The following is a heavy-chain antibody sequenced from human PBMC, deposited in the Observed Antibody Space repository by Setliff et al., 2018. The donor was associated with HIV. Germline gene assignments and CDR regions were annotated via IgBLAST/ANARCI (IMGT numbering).Heavy chain of an antibody. CDR3: ARRGWNGYKSFED. D-gene: IGHD1-1*01. Sequence: SETLSLTCAVYGGSFSGYYWSWIRQPPGKGLEWIGEINESGSTNYNPSLSSRVTISLDRSKDQFSLNLSPVTAADTAVYYCARRGWNGYKSFEDWGQGTQVTVSS. CDR2: INESGST. J-gene: IGHJ4*02. CDR1: GGSFSGYY. V-gene: IGHV4-34*01.